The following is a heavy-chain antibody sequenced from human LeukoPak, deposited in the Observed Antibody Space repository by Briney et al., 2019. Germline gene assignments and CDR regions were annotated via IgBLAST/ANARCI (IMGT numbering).Heavy chain of an antibody. CDR1: GYSFTGFY. CDR2: INPQTGAN. V-gene: IGHV1-2*02. D-gene: IGHD3-22*01. J-gene: IGHJ1*01. CDR3: ARGGDDSGFYFAK. Sequence: AAVKASLQASGYSFTGFYIHWVRQAPGQGLEWMAWINPQTGANNNAQKFQVRITTTRDLSITTAYMEVTTLRSDDTAVYYRARGGDDSGFYFAKWGPGT.